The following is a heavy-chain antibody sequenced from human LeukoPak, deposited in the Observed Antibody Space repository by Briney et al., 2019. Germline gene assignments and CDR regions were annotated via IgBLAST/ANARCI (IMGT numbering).Heavy chain of an antibody. V-gene: IGHV4-38-2*01. J-gene: IGHJ4*02. CDR3: ASVWSRDYFDY. CDR1: GYSISSGYY. CDR2: IYHSGST. Sequence: PSETLSLTCAVSGYSISSGYYWGWIRQLPGKGLEWIGSIYHSGSTYYNPSLKSRVTISVDTSKNQFSLKLSSVTAADTPVYYCASVWSRDYFDYWGQGTLVTVSS. D-gene: IGHD3-10*01.